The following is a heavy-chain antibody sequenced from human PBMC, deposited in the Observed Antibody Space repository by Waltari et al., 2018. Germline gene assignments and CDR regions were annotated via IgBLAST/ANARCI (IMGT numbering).Heavy chain of an antibody. J-gene: IGHJ4*02. CDR1: GGSFSGYY. CDR3: ARAIGGGWYGYFDY. V-gene: IGHV4-34*01. CDR2: IKHSGSA. D-gene: IGHD6-19*01. Sequence: QVQLQQWGAGLLKPSETLSLTCAVYGGSFSGYYWSWIRQPPGQGLEWIGEIKHSGSANDNPTLKSRVTISVDTSKNQFSLKLSSVTAADTAVYYCARAIGGGWYGYFDYWGQGTLVRVSS.